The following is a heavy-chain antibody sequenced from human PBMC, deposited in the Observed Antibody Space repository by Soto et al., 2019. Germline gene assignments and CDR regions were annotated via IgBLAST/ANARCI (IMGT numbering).Heavy chain of an antibody. CDR1: GGSISSSSYY. V-gene: IGHV4-39*01. J-gene: IGHJ6*02. Sequence: QLQLQESGPGLVKPSETLSLTCTISGGSISSSSYYWGWIRQPPGKGLEWIGSIYYSGSTYYNPSLKSRVTISVDTSKNQFSLKLSSVTAADTAVYYCATHDLYNWNLLGYYYGMDVWGQGTTVTVSS. D-gene: IGHD1-20*01. CDR3: ATHDLYNWNLLGYYYGMDV. CDR2: IYYSGST.